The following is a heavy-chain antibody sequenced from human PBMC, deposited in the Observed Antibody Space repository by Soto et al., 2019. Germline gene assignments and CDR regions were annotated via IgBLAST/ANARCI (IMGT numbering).Heavy chain of an antibody. J-gene: IGHJ4*02. CDR1: GFSLSARGVG. D-gene: IGHD1-1*01. Sequence: QITLKDSGPTLVQPTQTLTLTCTFSGFSLSARGVGVGWIRQPPGKALEWLALIYWDDDKLYSPSVKRRVAIVRDTSKKQVLLILPDMDPVDSATYSCVRHLRNNRPAYWGQGTLVTVSS. CDR2: IYWDDDK. CDR3: VRHLRNNRPAY. V-gene: IGHV2-5*02.